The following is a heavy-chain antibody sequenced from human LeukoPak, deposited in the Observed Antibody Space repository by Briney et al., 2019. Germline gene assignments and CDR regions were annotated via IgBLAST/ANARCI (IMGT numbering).Heavy chain of an antibody. J-gene: IGHJ5*02. CDR1: GFIFTNYD. CDR3: VGGGGCYGTNCYWADL. Sequence: PGGSLRLSCAASGFIFTNYDMNWVRQAPGKGLEWISSISGSGDHVYDADSVKGRFTISRDNTKSSLFLQMNSLRAEDTAVYYCVGGGGCYGTNCYWADLWGQGTLVTVST. CDR2: ISGSGDHV. D-gene: IGHD2-2*01. V-gene: IGHV3-21*01.